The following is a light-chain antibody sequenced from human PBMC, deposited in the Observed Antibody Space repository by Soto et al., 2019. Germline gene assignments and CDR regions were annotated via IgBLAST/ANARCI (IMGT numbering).Light chain of an antibody. Sequence: ENVLTQSPGTLSLSPGERATLSCRASQSVSSNYLAWYQQKPGQAPRLLIYGASSRATGIPDRFSGSGSGTDFTLTISRLEPEDFAVYHCQQYVTSPHTFGQGTKLEIK. CDR1: QSVSSNY. V-gene: IGKV3-20*01. J-gene: IGKJ2*01. CDR2: GAS. CDR3: QQYVTSPHT.